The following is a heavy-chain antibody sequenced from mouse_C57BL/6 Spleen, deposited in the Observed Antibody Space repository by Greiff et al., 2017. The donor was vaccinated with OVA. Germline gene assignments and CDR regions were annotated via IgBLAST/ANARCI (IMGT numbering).Heavy chain of an antibody. CDR1: GYTFTSYG. D-gene: IGHD2-1*01. V-gene: IGHV1-81*01. J-gene: IGHJ2*01. CDR3: ARGNLPSYYFDY. CDR2: IYPRSGNT. Sequence: QVQLQQSGAELARPGASVKLSCKASGYTFTSYGISWVKQRTGQGLEWIGEIYPRSGNTYYNEKFKGKATLTADKSSSTAYMELRSLTSEDSAVYFCARGNLPSYYFDYWGQGTTLTVSS.